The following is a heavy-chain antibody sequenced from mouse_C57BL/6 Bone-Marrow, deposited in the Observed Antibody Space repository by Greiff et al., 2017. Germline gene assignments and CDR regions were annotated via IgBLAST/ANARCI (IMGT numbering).Heavy chain of an antibody. CDR1: GYTFTSYW. J-gene: IGHJ2*01. CDR3: ATSETAQATYFDY. D-gene: IGHD3-2*02. Sequence: VQLQQPGAELVKPGASVKLSCKASGYTFTSYWMQWVKQRPGQGLEWIGEIDPSDSYTNYNQKFKGKATLTVDTSSSTAYMQLSSLTSEDSAVYYCATSETAQATYFDYWGQGTTLTVSS. CDR2: IDPSDSYT. V-gene: IGHV1-50*01.